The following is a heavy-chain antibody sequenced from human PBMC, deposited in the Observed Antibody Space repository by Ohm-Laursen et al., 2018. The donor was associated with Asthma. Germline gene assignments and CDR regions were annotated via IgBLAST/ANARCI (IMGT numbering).Heavy chain of an antibody. CDR2: IWYGGSNK. CDR1: GFTFTSCD. J-gene: IGHJ5*02. CDR3: VRDYCIDGFCSKAFDP. Sequence: SLRLSCTASGFTFTSCDMYWVRQAPGKGLEFVAVIWYGGSNKYYADSVKGRFTISRDIAKNTLYLEMNSLRAEDTAVYYCVRDYCIDGFCSKAFDPWGQGTLVTVSS. V-gene: IGHV3-33*08. D-gene: IGHD2-8*01.